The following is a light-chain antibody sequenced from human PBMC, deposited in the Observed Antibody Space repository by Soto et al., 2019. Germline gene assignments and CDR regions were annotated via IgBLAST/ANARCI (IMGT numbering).Light chain of an antibody. Sequence: EIVMTQSPLSLPVTPGEPASISCRSSQNLQHNNGYNYLDWYLQKPGQSPQLLISLASNRASGAPDRFSGSGSGTDFTLKISRVEAEDVGLYYCMQTLQTPTFGQGTKVDIK. CDR1: QNLQHNNGYNY. V-gene: IGKV2-28*01. CDR2: LAS. CDR3: MQTLQTPT. J-gene: IGKJ1*01.